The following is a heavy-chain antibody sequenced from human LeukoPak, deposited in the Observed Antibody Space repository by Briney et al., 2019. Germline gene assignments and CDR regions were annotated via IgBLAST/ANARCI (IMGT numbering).Heavy chain of an antibody. CDR3: ARDRALGDGYNY. CDR1: GFTFSSYG. J-gene: IGHJ4*02. CDR2: ISSSSSYI. Sequence: GGSLRLSCAASGFTFSSYGMHWVRQAPGKGLEWVSSISSSSSYIYYADSVKGRFTISRDNAKNSLYLQMNSLRAEDTAVYYCARDRALGDGYNYWGQGTLVTVSS. V-gene: IGHV3-21*01. D-gene: IGHD5-24*01.